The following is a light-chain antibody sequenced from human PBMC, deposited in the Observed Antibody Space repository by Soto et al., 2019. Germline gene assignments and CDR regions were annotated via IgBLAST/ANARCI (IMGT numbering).Light chain of an antibody. CDR1: SSDVGGYNY. CDR2: EVS. V-gene: IGLV2-14*01. Sequence: QSALTPPASVSGSPGQSITISCTGTSSDVGGYNYVSRYQQHPGKAPKLMIYEVSNRPSGVSNRFSGSKSGNTASLTISGLQAEDEADYFCNSYGSTSTRYVFGTGTKLTVL. CDR3: NSYGSTSTRYV. J-gene: IGLJ1*01.